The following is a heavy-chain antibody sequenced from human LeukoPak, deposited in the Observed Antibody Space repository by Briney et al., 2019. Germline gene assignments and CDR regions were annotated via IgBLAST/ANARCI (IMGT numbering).Heavy chain of an antibody. Sequence: GGSLRLSCTASGFTFSSYWMHWVRQAPGKGLVWVSRINSDVRSTSYADSVKGRFTISRDNAKNTLYLQMHSLRAEDTAVYYCARGELRNRMGIDYWGQGTRVSASS. CDR2: INSDVRST. D-gene: IGHD3-10*01. CDR1: GFTFSSYW. CDR3: ARGELRNRMGIDY. J-gene: IGHJ4*02. V-gene: IGHV3-74*01.